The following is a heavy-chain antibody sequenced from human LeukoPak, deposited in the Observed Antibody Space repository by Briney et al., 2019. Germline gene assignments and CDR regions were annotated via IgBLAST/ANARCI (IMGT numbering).Heavy chain of an antibody. Sequence: KPSETLSLTCTVSGASISSYFWTWIRQPPGKGLEWIGYVYFTGSTKYNPSLKSRVTISLDTSKNQFSLKLTSVTTADTAVYYCARAVDSWDAFATWGPGTMVTVSS. D-gene: IGHD5-24*01. V-gene: IGHV4-59*01. CDR2: VYFTGST. J-gene: IGHJ3*02. CDR1: GASISSYF. CDR3: ARAVDSWDAFAT.